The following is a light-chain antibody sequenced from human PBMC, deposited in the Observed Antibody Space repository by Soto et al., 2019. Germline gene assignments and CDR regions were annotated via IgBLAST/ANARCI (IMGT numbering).Light chain of an antibody. CDR2: SSS. J-gene: IGKJ1*01. V-gene: IGKV3-15*01. CDR1: QRISTN. CDR3: QQYNNLPPT. Sequence: DIEMTQSPPILSVSPGEGATLSCRASQRISTNLAWYQHIPGQAPRLLIVSSSRRPTDVPARFSGSGSVTDFTLTISSLQSEDSAFYYCQQYNNLPPTFGQGTQVEVK.